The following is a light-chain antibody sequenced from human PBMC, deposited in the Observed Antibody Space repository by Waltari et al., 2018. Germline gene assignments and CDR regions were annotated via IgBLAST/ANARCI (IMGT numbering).Light chain of an antibody. CDR2: WAS. V-gene: IGKV4-1*01. Sequence: DIVMTQSPDSLAVSLGERATVNCKSSQSVLYSSNNKNYLAWYQQKPGQPPKLLMYWASTREAGVPDRFSGSGSGTDFTLTISSLQAEDVAVYYCQQYYSTPFTLGPGTKVDIK. CDR3: QQYYSTPFT. J-gene: IGKJ3*01. CDR1: QSVLYSSNNKNY.